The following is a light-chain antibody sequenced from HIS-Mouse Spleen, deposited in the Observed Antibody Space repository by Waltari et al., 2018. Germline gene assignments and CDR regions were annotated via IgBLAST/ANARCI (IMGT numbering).Light chain of an antibody. V-gene: IGKV2-28*01. CDR3: MQALQTPWT. CDR2: LGS. Sequence: IVMTQSPLSLLVTPGEPASISCRSSPSLLHSNGYNYLDWYLQKPGQSPQLLIYLGSNRASGVPDRFSGSGSGTDFTLKISRVEAEDVGVYYCMQALQTPWTFGQGTKVEIK. CDR1: PSLLHSNGYNY. J-gene: IGKJ1*01.